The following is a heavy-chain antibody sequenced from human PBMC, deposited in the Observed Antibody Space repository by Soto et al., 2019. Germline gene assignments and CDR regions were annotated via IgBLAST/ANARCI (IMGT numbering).Heavy chain of an antibody. D-gene: IGHD3-22*01. V-gene: IGHV1-18*01. CDR1: GYSFTSYG. J-gene: IGHJ6*02. CDR2: ISAYNGNT. CDR3: ARIHITMMESVVSDYYYGLDV. Sequence: GPSVKVSCKASGYSFTSYGISWVRQAPGQGLEWMGWISAYNGNTKYAQKLQGRVTMTTDTSTNTAYMEVRSLRSDDTAVYYCARIHITMMESVVSDYYYGLDVWGQGTTVTVSS.